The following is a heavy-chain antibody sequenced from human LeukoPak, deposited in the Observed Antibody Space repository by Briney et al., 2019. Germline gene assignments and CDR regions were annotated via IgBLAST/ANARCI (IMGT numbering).Heavy chain of an antibody. V-gene: IGHV3-53*01. D-gene: IGHD6-19*01. CDR3: ARDGEQWLVRWYFDL. CDR2: IYSSGST. J-gene: IGHJ2*01. Sequence: GGSLRLSCAASGFTVSANYMSWVRQTPGKGLEWLSIIYSSGSTYYADSLKGRFTISRDSSKNTLYLQVNSLRAEDTAVYYCARDGEQWLVRWYFDLWGRGTLVTVSS. CDR1: GFTVSANY.